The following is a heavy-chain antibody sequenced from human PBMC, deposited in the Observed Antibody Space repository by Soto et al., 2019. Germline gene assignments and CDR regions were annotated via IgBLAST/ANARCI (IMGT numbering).Heavy chain of an antibody. Sequence: KSGPTLVNPTQTLTVTCTISGFSLTTEGVGVGWIRQPPGKALEWLASIYWHEDVRKNPSLGNRVTITRDTAKRQVVLTLTNMDPVDTATYYCIRAFDWNYDWGQGSLVTVSS. CDR1: GFSLTTEGVG. J-gene: IGHJ4*02. CDR2: IYWHEDV. D-gene: IGHD1-7*01. CDR3: IRAFDWNYD. V-gene: IGHV2-5*04.